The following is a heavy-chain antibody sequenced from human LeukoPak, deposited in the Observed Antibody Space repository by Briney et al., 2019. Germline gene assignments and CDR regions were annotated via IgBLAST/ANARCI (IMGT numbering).Heavy chain of an antibody. D-gene: IGHD5-18*01. CDR3: ARGQGYSYGYRKFDY. CDR2: IYYSGST. V-gene: IGHV4-59*01. J-gene: IGHJ4*02. CDR1: GGSISSYY. Sequence: PSETLSLTCTVSGGSISSYYRSWIRQPPGKGLEWIGYIYYSGSTNYNPSLKSRVTISVDTSKNQFSLKLSSVTAADTAVYYCARGQGYSYGYRKFDYWGQGTLVTVSS.